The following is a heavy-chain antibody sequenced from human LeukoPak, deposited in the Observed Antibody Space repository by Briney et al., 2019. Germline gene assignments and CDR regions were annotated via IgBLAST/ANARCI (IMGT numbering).Heavy chain of an antibody. J-gene: IGHJ6*03. CDR1: GFTFSSYS. Sequence: GRSLRLSCAASGFTFSSYSMNWVRQAPGKGLEWVSSITSSSSYIYYADTVKGRFTISRDNAKNSLYLKMSSLRAEDTAVYYCASHYDSSGYYYPYYYYMDVWGKGTTVTVSS. D-gene: IGHD3-22*01. V-gene: IGHV3-21*01. CDR3: ASHYDSSGYYYPYYYYMDV. CDR2: ITSSSSYI.